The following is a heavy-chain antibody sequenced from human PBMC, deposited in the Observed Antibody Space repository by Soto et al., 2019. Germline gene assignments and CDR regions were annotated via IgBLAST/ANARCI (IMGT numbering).Heavy chain of an antibody. CDR1: GFTFSSYA. CDR3: AKDGSPGSSSGWYYGY. J-gene: IGHJ4*02. CDR2: ISGSGGST. D-gene: IGHD6-19*01. V-gene: IGHV3-23*01. Sequence: EVQLLESGGGLVQPGGSLKLYCAASGFTFSSYAMTWVRQAPGKGLEWVSAISGSGGSTYYADSVKGRFTISRDNSKNTLSLQMNSLRAEDTAVYYCAKDGSPGSSSGWYYGYWRQGTLFTVSS.